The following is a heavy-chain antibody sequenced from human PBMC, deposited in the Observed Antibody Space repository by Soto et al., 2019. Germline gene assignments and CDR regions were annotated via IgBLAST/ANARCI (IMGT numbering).Heavy chain of an antibody. D-gene: IGHD3-10*01. V-gene: IGHV3-23*01. Sequence: GGSLRLSCAASGFTFSSYSMSWVRQAPGKGLEWVSGFSTGGDGGTTYYADSVKGRFTISRDNSKNTLFLQMNGLRAEDTAIYYCAKKVNSGPGSQFFDYWGQGTLVTVSS. CDR3: AKKVNSGPGSQFFDY. CDR1: GFTFSSYS. CDR2: FSTGGDGGTT. J-gene: IGHJ4*02.